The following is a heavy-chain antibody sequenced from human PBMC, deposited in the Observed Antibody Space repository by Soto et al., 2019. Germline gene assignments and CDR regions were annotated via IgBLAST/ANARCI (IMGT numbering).Heavy chain of an antibody. J-gene: IGHJ6*02. Sequence: QVQLQESGPGLVKPSDTLSLTCTVSGVSISSYYWSWIRQPAGKGLEWIGRIYTSGSTNYNPSLKSRVTMSVDTSKNQFALKLSSVTAADTAVYYCARERGSSWYSLEYMDVWGQGTTVTVSS. V-gene: IGHV4-4*07. CDR1: GVSISSYY. CDR3: ARERGSSWYSLEYMDV. D-gene: IGHD6-13*01. CDR2: IYTSGST.